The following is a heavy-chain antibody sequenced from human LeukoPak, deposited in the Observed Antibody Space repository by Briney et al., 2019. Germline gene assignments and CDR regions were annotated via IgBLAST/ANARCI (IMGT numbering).Heavy chain of an antibody. J-gene: IGHJ4*02. CDR1: GFTFSSYG. CDR2: IWYDGSNK. CDR3: AKDYSGYDEYYFDY. D-gene: IGHD5-12*01. V-gene: IGHV3-33*06. Sequence: PGGSLRLSCAASGFTFSSYGMHWVRQAPGKGLEWVAVIWYDGSNKYYADSVKGRFTISRDNSKNTLYLQMNSLRAEDTAVYYCAKDYSGYDEYYFDYWGQGTLVTVSS.